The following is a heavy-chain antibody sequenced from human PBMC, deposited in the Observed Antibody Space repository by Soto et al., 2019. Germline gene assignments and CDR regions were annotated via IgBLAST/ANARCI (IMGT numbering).Heavy chain of an antibody. J-gene: IGHJ6*01. V-gene: IGHV3-30*18. CDR1: GFTFSSYG. D-gene: IGHD6-19*01. Sequence: QVQLVESGGGVVQPGRSLRLSCAASGFTFSSYGMHWVRQAPGKGLEWVAVISYDGSNKYYADSVKGRFTISRDNSKNTLYLQMNSLRAEDTAVYYCAKDKGIAVAGTNYYGMDVW. CDR2: ISYDGSNK. CDR3: AKDKGIAVAGTNYYGMDV.